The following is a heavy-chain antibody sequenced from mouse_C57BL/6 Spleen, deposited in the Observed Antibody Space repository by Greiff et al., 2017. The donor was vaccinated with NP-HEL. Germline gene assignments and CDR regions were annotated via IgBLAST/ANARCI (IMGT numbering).Heavy chain of an antibody. V-gene: IGHV1-55*01. CDR1: GYTFTSYW. D-gene: IGHD1-1*01. Sequence: VQLQQPGAELVKPGASVKMSCKASGYTFTSYWITWVKQRPGQGLEWIGDIYPGSGSTNYNEKFKSKATLTGDTSSSTAYMQLSSLTSEDSAVYYCARYYYGSPLGYWGQGTTLTVSS. J-gene: IGHJ2*01. CDR3: ARYYYGSPLGY. CDR2: IYPGSGST.